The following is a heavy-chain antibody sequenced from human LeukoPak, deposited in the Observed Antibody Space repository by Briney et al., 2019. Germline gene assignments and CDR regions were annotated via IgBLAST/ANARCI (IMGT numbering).Heavy chain of an antibody. J-gene: IGHJ4*02. CDR2: ISSSSSYI. Sequence: PGGSLRLSCAASGFAFSSYSMNWVRQAPGKGLEWVSSISSSSSYIYYADSVKGRFTISRDNAKNSLYLQMNSLRAEDTAVYYCARDGYGDYGCFDYWGQGTLVTVSS. V-gene: IGHV3-21*01. CDR3: ARDGYGDYGCFDY. CDR1: GFAFSSYS. D-gene: IGHD4-17*01.